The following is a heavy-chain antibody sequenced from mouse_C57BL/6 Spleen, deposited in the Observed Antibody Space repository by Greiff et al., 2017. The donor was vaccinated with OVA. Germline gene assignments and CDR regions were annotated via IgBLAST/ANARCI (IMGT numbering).Heavy chain of an antibody. D-gene: IGHD2-5*01. CDR2: IYPGSGST. J-gene: IGHJ2*01. Sequence: QVQLKESGAELVKPGASVKMSCKASGYTFTSYWITWVKQRPGQGLEWIGDIYPGSGSTNYNEKFKSKATLTVDTSSSTAYMQLSSLTSEDSAVYYCARGTIYSNYDYWGQGTTLTVSS. V-gene: IGHV1-55*01. CDR3: ARGTIYSNYDY. CDR1: GYTFTSYW.